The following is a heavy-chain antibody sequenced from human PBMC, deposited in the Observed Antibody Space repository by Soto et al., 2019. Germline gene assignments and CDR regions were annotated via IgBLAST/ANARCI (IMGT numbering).Heavy chain of an antibody. Sequence: EVQLVESGGGLVQPGGSLRLSCAASGFTFSRYWMHWVRQAPGEGLVWVSGISTDGSTTRYVDSVKGRFTISRDNVKNTLDLQMSSLRAEDTAVYYCARDDCIVVAFSRGFDIWGQGTVVTVAS. V-gene: IGHV3-74*01. CDR3: ARDDCIVVAFSRGFDI. J-gene: IGHJ3*02. CDR2: ISTDGSTT. D-gene: IGHD2-15*01. CDR1: GFTFSRYW.